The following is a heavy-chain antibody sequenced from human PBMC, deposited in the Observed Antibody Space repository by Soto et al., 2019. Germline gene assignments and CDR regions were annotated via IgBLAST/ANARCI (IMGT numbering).Heavy chain of an antibody. CDR1: GDSISSYY. Sequence: SETLSLTCTVSGDSISSYYWSWIRQPPGTGLEWIGNIYYSGSAYYNPSLKSRVTISVDTSKNQFSLKLSSVTAADTAVYYCARQARITIFGVVDYYMDVWGKGTTVTVSS. V-gene: IGHV4-59*08. CDR3: ARQARITIFGVVDYYMDV. CDR2: IYYSGSA. J-gene: IGHJ6*03. D-gene: IGHD3-3*01.